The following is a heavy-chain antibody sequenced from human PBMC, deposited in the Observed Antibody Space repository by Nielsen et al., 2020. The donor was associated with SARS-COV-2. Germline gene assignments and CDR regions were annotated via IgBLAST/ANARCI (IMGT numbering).Heavy chain of an antibody. Sequence: ASVKVSCKVPGDTLTQLSMHWVRQAPGKGLEWMGGFDPEDGETIYAQKFQGRVTITRDTSASTAYMELSSLRSEDTAVYYCARVRLGMDVWGQGTTVTVSS. CDR2: FDPEDGET. CDR3: ARVRLGMDV. CDR1: GDTLTQLS. V-gene: IGHV1-24*01. J-gene: IGHJ6*02.